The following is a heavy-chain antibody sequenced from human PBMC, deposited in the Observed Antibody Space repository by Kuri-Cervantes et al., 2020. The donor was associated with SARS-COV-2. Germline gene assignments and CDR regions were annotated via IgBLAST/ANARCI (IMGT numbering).Heavy chain of an antibody. CDR1: GFTVSSNY. J-gene: IGHJ5*02. CDR2: IYSGGST. D-gene: IGHD4-11*01. Sequence: GESLKISCAASGFTVSSNYMSWVRQAPGKGLEWVSVIYSGGSTYYADYVKGRFTISRDNSKNTLYLQMNSLRAEDTAVYYCARAYNDYSNNFNWFDPWGQGTLVTVSS. V-gene: IGHV3-53*05. CDR3: ARAYNDYSNNFNWFDP.